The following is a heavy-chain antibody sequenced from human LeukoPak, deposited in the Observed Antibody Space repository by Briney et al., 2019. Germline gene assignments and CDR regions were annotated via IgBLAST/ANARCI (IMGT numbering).Heavy chain of an antibody. V-gene: IGHV4-34*01. CDR3: ARGRQEVSMIVVVMTAVSYYLDV. CDR2: INPSGRI. CDR1: GGSFSGYS. D-gene: IGHD3-22*01. J-gene: IGHJ6*03. Sequence: SETLSLTCAVSGGSFSGYSWTWIRQAPGKGLEWIGEINPSGRISYNPSLKSRLTIFLDASNNQFSLNLRSLTAADTAVYYCARGRQEVSMIVVVMTAVSYYLDVWGKGTTVSVS.